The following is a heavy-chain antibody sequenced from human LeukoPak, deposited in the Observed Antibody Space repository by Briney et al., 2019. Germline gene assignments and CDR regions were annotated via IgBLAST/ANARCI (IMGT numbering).Heavy chain of an antibody. D-gene: IGHD3-10*01. CDR1: GYTFTSYA. CDR3: AREGGVWPMVRGVISYYYYYMDV. Sequence: GASVKVSCKASGYTFTSYAMNWVRQAPGQGLEWMGWINTNTGNPTYSQGVTGRFVFSLDTSVSTAYLQISSLKAEDTAVYYCAREGGVWPMVRGVISYYYYYMDVWGKGTTVTVSS. V-gene: IGHV7-4-1*02. J-gene: IGHJ6*03. CDR2: INTNTGNP.